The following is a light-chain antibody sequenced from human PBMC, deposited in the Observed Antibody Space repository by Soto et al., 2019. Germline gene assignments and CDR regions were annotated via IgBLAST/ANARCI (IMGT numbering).Light chain of an antibody. V-gene: IGKV3-20*01. CDR2: GAS. Sequence: DIVLTHSPGTLALSPGEGATLSCRASQSVSKYLAWYQQKPGQAPRLLIYGASSRATGIPDSFSGSGSGTDFTLTISRLEPEDFAVYYCQQYGGSPQTFGQGTKV. J-gene: IGKJ1*01. CDR1: QSVSKY. CDR3: QQYGGSPQT.